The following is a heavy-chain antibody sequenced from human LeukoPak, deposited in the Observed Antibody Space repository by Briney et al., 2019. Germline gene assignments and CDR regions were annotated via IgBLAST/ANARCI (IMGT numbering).Heavy chain of an antibody. CDR2: ISGSGGST. Sequence: GGSLRLSCAASGFTFSSYAMSWVRQAPGKGLEWVSAISGSGGSTYYADSVKGRFTISRDNSKNTLYLQMNSLRAEDTAVYYCAKGNCRGTSCYSDYWGQGTLVTVSS. CDR3: AKGNCRGTSCYSDY. D-gene: IGHD2-2*02. J-gene: IGHJ4*02. V-gene: IGHV3-23*01. CDR1: GFTFSSYA.